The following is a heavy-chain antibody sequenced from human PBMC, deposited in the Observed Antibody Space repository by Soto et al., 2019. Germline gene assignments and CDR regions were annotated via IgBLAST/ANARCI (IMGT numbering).Heavy chain of an antibody. D-gene: IGHD1-7*01. Sequence: PWETLSLTCSISGDSVSSNRAAWNWIRPSPSRGLEWLGRTYYRSKWYNDYAVSVRSRITINPDTSKNQFSLQLNAVTPEDAAVYYYASAGEELELPHWGQGTLVTVS. CDR1: GDSVSSNRAA. CDR2: TYYRSKWYN. V-gene: IGHV6-1*01. J-gene: IGHJ4*02. CDR3: ASAGEELELPH.